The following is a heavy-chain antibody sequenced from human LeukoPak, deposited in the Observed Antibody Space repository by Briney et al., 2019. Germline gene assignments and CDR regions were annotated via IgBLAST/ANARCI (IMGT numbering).Heavy chain of an antibody. D-gene: IGHD6-6*01. J-gene: IGHJ4*02. CDR3: ARGISSSWGLGTDY. V-gene: IGHV4-39*07. Sequence: SETLSLTCTVSGGSISSSSYYWGWIRQPPGKGLEWIGSIYYSGSTYYNPSLKSRVTISVDTSKNQFSLKLSSVTAADTAVYYCARGISSSWGLGTDYWGQGTLVTVSS. CDR2: IYYSGST. CDR1: GGSISSSSYY.